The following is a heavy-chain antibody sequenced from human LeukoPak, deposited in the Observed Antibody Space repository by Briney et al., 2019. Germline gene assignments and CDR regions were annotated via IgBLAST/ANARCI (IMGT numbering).Heavy chain of an antibody. J-gene: IGHJ3*02. Sequence: GGSLRLSCAASGFTFDDYGMNWVRQAPGKGLEWVSGINWNGGSIGYADSVKGRFTISRDNAKNSLYLQMNSLRAEDTAVYYCAREFIRAVAGTSDAFDIWGQGTMVTVSS. CDR2: INWNGGSI. CDR1: GFTFDDYG. D-gene: IGHD6-19*01. CDR3: AREFIRAVAGTSDAFDI. V-gene: IGHV3-20*04.